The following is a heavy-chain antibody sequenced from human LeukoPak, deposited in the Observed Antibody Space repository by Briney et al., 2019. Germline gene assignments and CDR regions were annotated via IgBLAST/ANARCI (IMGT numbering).Heavy chain of an antibody. D-gene: IGHD3-16*01. Sequence: GASVKVSCKASGGTFSSYAISWVRQAPGQGLEWMGGIIPIFGTANYAQKFQGRVTITADKSTSTAYMELSSLRSEDTAVYYCARWSRRLTYYDYVWGTYLEAPYYFDYWGQGTLVTVSS. J-gene: IGHJ4*02. CDR3: ARWSRRLTYYDYVWGTYLEAPYYFDY. V-gene: IGHV1-69*06. CDR1: GGTFSSYA. CDR2: IIPIFGTA.